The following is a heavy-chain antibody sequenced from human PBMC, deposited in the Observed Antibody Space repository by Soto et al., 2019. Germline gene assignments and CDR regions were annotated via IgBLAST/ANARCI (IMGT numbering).Heavy chain of an antibody. V-gene: IGHV3-23*01. CDR3: AKGRGQNWNFDY. Sequence: EVQLLESGGGSVHPGGSLRLSCVAYGFTFSSYDMHWVRRPPGKGLEWVSSISGSGGTAYYADSVKGRFSISRDSLVNTLYLQMNSLRAEDTAVYYCAKGRGQNWNFDYWGQGTLVTVSP. D-gene: IGHD1-1*01. J-gene: IGHJ4*02. CDR1: GFTFSSYD. CDR2: ISGSGGTA.